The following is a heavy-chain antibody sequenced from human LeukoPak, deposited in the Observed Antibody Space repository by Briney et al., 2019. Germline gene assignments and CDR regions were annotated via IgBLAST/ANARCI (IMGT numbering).Heavy chain of an antibody. J-gene: IGHJ4*02. CDR2: MNPNSGNT. V-gene: IGHV1-8*02. D-gene: IGHD3-10*01. Sequence: ASAKVSCKASGYTFTSYGISWVRQAPGQGLEWMGWMNPNSGNTGYAQKFQGRVTMTRNTSINTAYMELSSLRSEDTAVYYCARVNGHYGSGSPWGQGTLVTVSS. CDR3: ARVNGHYGSGSP. CDR1: GYTFTSYG.